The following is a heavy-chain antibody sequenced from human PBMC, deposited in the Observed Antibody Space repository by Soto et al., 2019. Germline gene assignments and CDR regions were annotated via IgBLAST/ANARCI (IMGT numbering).Heavy chain of an antibody. J-gene: IGHJ4*02. V-gene: IGHV3-7*01. CDR2: LNQDGSEI. Sequence: GGSLRLSCVTSGFRFSASGMNWVRQAPGKGLEWVANLNQDGSEIKYVDSVKGRFTISRDNARNSVYLQINSLRTEDTAVYYCASWVYPRNYWGQGTLVTVSS. CDR1: GFRFSASG. D-gene: IGHD3-16*01. CDR3: ASWVYPRNY.